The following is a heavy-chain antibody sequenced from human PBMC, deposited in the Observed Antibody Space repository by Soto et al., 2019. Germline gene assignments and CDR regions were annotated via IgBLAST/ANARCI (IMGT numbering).Heavy chain of an antibody. V-gene: IGHV1-69*13. CDR1: GYTFINYY. J-gene: IGHJ6*02. D-gene: IGHD5-12*01. Sequence: ASVKVSCKASGYTFINYYIHWVRQAPGQGLEWMGVIIPIFGTANYAQKFQGRVTITADESTSTAYMELSSLRSEDTAVYYCARALRRDGYNPYYYYGMDVWGQGTTVTVSS. CDR3: ARALRRDGYNPYYYYGMDV. CDR2: IIPIFGTA.